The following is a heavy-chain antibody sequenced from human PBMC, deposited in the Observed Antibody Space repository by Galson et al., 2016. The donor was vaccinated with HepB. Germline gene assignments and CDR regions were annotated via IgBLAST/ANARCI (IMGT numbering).Heavy chain of an antibody. CDR3: PTYYYNDSGYTAFDM. V-gene: IGHV1-69*06. Sequence: FRKTSGGTFSNYGFNWVRQAPGHGLEWMGGLIPLVGTAYYAQNFQGRVTMTADKSTSAAYMDLSSLTSEDTAIYYCPTYYYNDSGYTAFDMWGQGTIITVSS. J-gene: IGHJ3*02. D-gene: IGHD3-22*01. CDR2: LIPLVGTA. CDR1: GGTFSNYG.